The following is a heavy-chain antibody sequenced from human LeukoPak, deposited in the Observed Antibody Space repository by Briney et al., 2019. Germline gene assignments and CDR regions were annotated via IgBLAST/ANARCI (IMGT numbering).Heavy chain of an antibody. CDR1: VGTFSSYA. Sequence: ASVKVSCKASVGTFSSYAISWVRQAPGQGLEWMGRIIPILGIANYAQKFQGRVTITADKSTSTAYMELSSLRSEGTAVYYCARGKVVVPYGMAVGGKGTTVTVSS. J-gene: IGHJ6*04. D-gene: IGHD2-15*01. CDR3: ARGKVVVPYGMAV. V-gene: IGHV1-69*04. CDR2: IIPILGIA.